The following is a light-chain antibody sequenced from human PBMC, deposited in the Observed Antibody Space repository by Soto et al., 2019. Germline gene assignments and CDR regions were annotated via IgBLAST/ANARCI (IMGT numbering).Light chain of an antibody. CDR2: AAS. Sequence: DIQLTQSPSFLSASVGDRVTITCRASQGISSFLAWYQQKPGKAPKLLISAASTLQSGVPSRFSGSGSGTEFTLTISSLQPEDFATYYCQQLNSHPPTFGRGTKLEIK. V-gene: IGKV1-9*01. CDR1: QGISSF. J-gene: IGKJ2*01. CDR3: QQLNSHPPT.